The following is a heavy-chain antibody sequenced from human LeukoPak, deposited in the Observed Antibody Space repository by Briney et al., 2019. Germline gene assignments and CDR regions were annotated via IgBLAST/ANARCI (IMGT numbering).Heavy chain of an antibody. J-gene: IGHJ3*02. CDR3: ARTRVADAFDI. Sequence: ASVKVSCKASGYTFTSYDINWVRQATGQGLEWMGWMNPNSGNTGYAQKFQGRVTITRNTSISTAYMELSSLRSEHTAVYYCARTRVADAFDIWGQGTMVTVSS. V-gene: IGHV1-8*03. CDR1: GYTFTSYD. CDR2: MNPNSGNT.